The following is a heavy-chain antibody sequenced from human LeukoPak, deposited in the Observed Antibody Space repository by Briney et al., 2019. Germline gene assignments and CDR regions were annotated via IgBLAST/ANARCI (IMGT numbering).Heavy chain of an antibody. CDR2: ISGSGGST. V-gene: IGHV3-23*01. CDR1: GFTFSSYA. Sequence: PGGSLRLSCAASGFTFSSYAMSWVRQAPGKGLEWVSAISGSGGSTYYADSVKGRFTISRDNSKNTLYLQMNSLRAEDTAVYYCAKAKSGWYSYFDYWGQRTLVTVSS. D-gene: IGHD6-19*01. CDR3: AKAKSGWYSYFDY. J-gene: IGHJ4*02.